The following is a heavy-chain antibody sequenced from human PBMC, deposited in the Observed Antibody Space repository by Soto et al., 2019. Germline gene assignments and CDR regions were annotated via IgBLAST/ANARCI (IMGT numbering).Heavy chain of an antibody. J-gene: IGHJ4*02. CDR2: ISGSGGST. V-gene: IGHV3-23*01. Sequence: GGSLRLSCAASGFTFSSYAMSWVRQAPGKGLEWVSAISGSGGSTYYADSVKGRFTISRDNSKNTLYLQMNSLRAEDTAVYYCAKDPWSSGDSSGYPPETDYWGQGTLVTVSS. CDR1: GFTFSSYA. CDR3: AKDPWSSGDSSGYPPETDY. D-gene: IGHD3-22*01.